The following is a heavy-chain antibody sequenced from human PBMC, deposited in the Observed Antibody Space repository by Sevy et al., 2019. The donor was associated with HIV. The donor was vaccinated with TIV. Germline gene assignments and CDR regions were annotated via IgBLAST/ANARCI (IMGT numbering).Heavy chain of an antibody. D-gene: IGHD3-22*01. J-gene: IGHJ3*02. CDR3: AGGRYDSSGSFDAFDI. CDR1: EFTFSSYA. CDR2: IFGDGDIT. Sequence: GGSLRLSCAASEFTFSSYARNWVRQAPGKGLEWVSSIFGDGDITYYADSVKGRFTISRDKSKNTLYLQMHSLRAEDTAVYYCAGGRYDSSGSFDAFDIWGQGTMVTVSS. V-gene: IGHV3-23*01.